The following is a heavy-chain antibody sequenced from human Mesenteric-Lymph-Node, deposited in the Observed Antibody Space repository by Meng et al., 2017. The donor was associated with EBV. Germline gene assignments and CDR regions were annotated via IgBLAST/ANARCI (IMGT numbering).Heavy chain of an antibody. CDR1: SGSISSRNW. V-gene: IGHV4-4*02. CDR3: ARADSSGPWHFDY. J-gene: IGHJ4*02. CDR2: IYHNGNT. Sequence: QVRLKESGPGLVKPSGTLSLTGAVSSGSISSRNWWSWVRQPPGKGLEWIGEIYHNGNTNYNPSLKSRVTISVDKSKNQFSLKLNSVTAADTAVYYCARADSSGPWHFDYWGQGTLVTVSS. D-gene: IGHD3-22*01.